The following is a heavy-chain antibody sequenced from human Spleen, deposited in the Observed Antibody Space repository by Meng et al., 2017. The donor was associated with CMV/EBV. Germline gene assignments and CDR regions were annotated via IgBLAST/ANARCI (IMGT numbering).Heavy chain of an antibody. D-gene: IGHD6-6*01. Sequence: GGSLKISCAASGFNFRIYGMHWVRQLPGKGLEWVAFIRYDEKTKYYADSVKGRFTISRDNSKNTLYLQMNSLRAEDTAVYYCARRLPGAEYSSSSGYYYYAMDVWGQGTTVTVSS. CDR2: IRYDEKTK. CDR1: GFNFRIYG. V-gene: IGHV3-30*02. J-gene: IGHJ6*02. CDR3: ARRLPGAEYSSSSGYYYYAMDV.